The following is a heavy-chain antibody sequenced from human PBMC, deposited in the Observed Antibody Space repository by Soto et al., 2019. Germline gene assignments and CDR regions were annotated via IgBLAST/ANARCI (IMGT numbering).Heavy chain of an antibody. CDR3: ARGSLRITMVRGVTSGDY. J-gene: IGHJ4*02. CDR1: GYTFTSYG. V-gene: IGHV1-18*01. D-gene: IGHD3-10*01. CDR2: ISAYNGNT. Sequence: QVRLVQSGAEVKKPGASVKVSCKASGYTFTSYGISWVRQAPGQGLEWMGWISAYNGNTNYAQKLQGRVTMTTDTSTSKAYMELRSLRSDDTAVYYCARGSLRITMVRGVTSGDYWGQGTLVTVSS.